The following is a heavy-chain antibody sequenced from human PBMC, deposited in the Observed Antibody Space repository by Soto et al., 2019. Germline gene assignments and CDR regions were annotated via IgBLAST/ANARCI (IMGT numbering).Heavy chain of an antibody. CDR1: GYSISSGYY. CDR2: IYHSGST. D-gene: IGHD3-22*01. J-gene: IGHJ5*02. V-gene: IGHV4-38-2*01. Sequence: SETLSLTCAVSGYSISSGYYWGWTRQPPGKGLEWIGSIYHSGSTYYNPSLKSRVTISVDTSKNQFSLKLSSVTAADTAVYYCASEGYYDSSGYLRWFDPWGQGTLVTVSS. CDR3: ASEGYYDSSGYLRWFDP.